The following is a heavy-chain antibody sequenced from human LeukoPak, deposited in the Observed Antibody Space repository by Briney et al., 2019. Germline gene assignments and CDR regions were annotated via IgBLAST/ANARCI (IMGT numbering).Heavy chain of an antibody. Sequence: SETLSLTCTVSGGSISSYYWSWIRQPPGKGLEWIGYIYYSGNTNYNPSLKSRVTISVDTSKNRFSLKLSSVTAADTAVYYCARAGGAFDIWGQGTMVTVSS. CDR2: IYYSGNT. CDR3: ARAGGAFDI. J-gene: IGHJ3*02. CDR1: GGSISSYY. V-gene: IGHV4-59*01.